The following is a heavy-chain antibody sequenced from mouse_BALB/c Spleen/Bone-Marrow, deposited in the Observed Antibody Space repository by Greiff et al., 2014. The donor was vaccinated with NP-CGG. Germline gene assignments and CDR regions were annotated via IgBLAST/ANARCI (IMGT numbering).Heavy chain of an antibody. J-gene: IGHJ3*01. Sequence: EVQLVESGGGLVKSGGSLKLSCAASGFTFNNYGMSWVRQTPEKRLEWVATISGGGSYTFYPDSVKGRFTISRDNAKNDLYLQLSSLRSVDTALYYCARHAYYDQTEVSFVYWGQGTLVTVSA. V-gene: IGHV5-9-2*01. CDR1: GFTFNNYG. D-gene: IGHD2-4*01. CDR2: ISGGGSYT. CDR3: ARHAYYDQTEVSFVY.